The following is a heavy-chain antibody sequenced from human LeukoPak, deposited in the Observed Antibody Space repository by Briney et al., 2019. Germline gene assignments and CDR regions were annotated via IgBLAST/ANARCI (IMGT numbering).Heavy chain of an antibody. CDR3: ASSSTFPRKGMDV. CDR2: IYFSGST. D-gene: IGHD2-2*01. J-gene: IGHJ6*02. V-gene: IGHV4-39*01. Sequence: SETLSLTCTVSGDSIGSSNYYWGWIRQPPGKGLEWIASIYFSGSTFYNPSLRSRVTISIDTSKNQFSLKVNSVTAADTAVFYCASSSTFPRKGMDVWGQGTTVTVSS. CDR1: GDSIGSSNYY.